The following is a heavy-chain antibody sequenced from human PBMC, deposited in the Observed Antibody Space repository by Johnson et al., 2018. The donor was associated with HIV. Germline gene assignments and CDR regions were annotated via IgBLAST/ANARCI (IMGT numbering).Heavy chain of an antibody. CDR2: IWYDGTNK. V-gene: IGHV3-33*08. D-gene: IGHD1-1*01. J-gene: IGHJ3*02. Sequence: QVQLVESGGGVVQPGRSLRLSCAASGFTFSSYAMHWVRQAPGKGLEWVAFIWYDGTNKYYADSVKGRFTISRDNSKTTLDLQMNSLRVEDAAVYYCATSTASDAFDIWGQGTIVTVSS. CDR1: GFTFSSYA. CDR3: ATSTASDAFDI.